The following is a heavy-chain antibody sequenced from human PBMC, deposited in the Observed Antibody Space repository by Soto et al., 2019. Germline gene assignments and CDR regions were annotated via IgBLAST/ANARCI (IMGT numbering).Heavy chain of an antibody. Sequence: PSETLSLTCAVSGGSISSGGYSWSWIRQPPGKGLEWIGYIYHSGSTYYNPSLKSRVTISVDRSKNQFSLKLSSVTAADTAVYNCARDRTIFGVVPSPYGMDVWGQGTTVTVSS. J-gene: IGHJ6*02. CDR2: IYHSGST. V-gene: IGHV4-30-2*01. D-gene: IGHD3-3*01. CDR1: GGSISSGGYS. CDR3: ARDRTIFGVVPSPYGMDV.